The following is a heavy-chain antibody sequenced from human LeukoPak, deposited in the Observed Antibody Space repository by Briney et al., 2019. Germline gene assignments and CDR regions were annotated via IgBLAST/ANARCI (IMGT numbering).Heavy chain of an antibody. J-gene: IGHJ6*02. CDR3: ARDTNGVDV. V-gene: IGHV4-59*01. CDR2: IFYTGST. Sequence: PSETLSLTCAVYGGSFSGYYWSWIRQSPGKGLEWIGHIFYTGSTNYSPSLKSRVTISIDTSKNQFSLKLSSVTAADTAVYYCARDTNGVDVWGQGTTVTVSS. D-gene: IGHD1-1*01. CDR1: GGSFSGYY.